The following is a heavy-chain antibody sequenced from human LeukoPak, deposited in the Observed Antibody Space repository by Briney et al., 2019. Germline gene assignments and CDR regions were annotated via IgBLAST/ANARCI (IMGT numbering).Heavy chain of an antibody. Sequence: PSETLSLTCTVSGGSISSYYWSWIRQPPGKGLEGIGYLYYSVSTNYNPSLKSRVTISVDTSKNQFSLKLSSVTAADTAVYYCARRAITFGGVIVDNYFDSWGQGILVTVSS. CDR1: GGSISSYY. V-gene: IGHV4-59*08. D-gene: IGHD3-16*02. J-gene: IGHJ4*02. CDR2: LYYSVST. CDR3: ARRAITFGGVIVDNYFDS.